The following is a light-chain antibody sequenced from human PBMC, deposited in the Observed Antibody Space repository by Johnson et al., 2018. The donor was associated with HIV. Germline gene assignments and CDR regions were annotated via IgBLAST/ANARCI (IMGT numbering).Light chain of an antibody. J-gene: IGLJ1*01. CDR1: SSNIGNNY. CDR2: DNN. Sequence: QSVLTQPPSVSAAPGQKVTISFSGSSSNIGNNYVSWYQQLPGTAPKLLIYDNNKRPSGIPDRFSGSKSGTSATLGITGLQTGDEADYYCGTWDSSLSAPRVFGTGTKVTVL. CDR3: GTWDSSLSAPRV. V-gene: IGLV1-51*01.